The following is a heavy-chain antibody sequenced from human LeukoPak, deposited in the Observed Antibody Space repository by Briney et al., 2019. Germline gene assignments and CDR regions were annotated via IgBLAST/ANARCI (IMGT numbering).Heavy chain of an antibody. CDR3: AGLDAAMPDAFDI. D-gene: IGHD5-18*01. J-gene: IGHJ3*02. V-gene: IGHV3-23*01. CDR2: ISGSSSST. CDR1: GFTFRSYA. Sequence: PGGSLRLSCAASGFTFRSYAMSWVRQAPGKGLEWVSAISGSSSSTYYADSVKGRFTISRDNSKNTLYLQMNSLRADDTAVYYCAGLDAAMPDAFDIWGQGTTVTVSS.